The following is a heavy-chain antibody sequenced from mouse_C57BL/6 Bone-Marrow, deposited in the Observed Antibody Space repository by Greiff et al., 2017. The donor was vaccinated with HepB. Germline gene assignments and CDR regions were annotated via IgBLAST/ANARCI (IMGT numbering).Heavy chain of an antibody. CDR3: ARRRIDDGYYRAWFAY. D-gene: IGHD2-3*01. J-gene: IGHJ3*01. CDR1: GYTFTSYG. V-gene: IGHV1-81*01. CDR2: IYPRSGNT. Sequence: VQLQQSGAELARPGASVKLSCKASGYTFTSYGLSWVKQRTGQGLEWIGEIYPRSGNTYYNEKFKGKATLTADKSSSTAYMDLRSLTSEDSAVYFCARRRIDDGYYRAWFAYWGQGTLVTVSA.